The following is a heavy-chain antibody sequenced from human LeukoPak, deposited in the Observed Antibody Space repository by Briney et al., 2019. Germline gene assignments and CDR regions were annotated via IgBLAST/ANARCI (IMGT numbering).Heavy chain of an antibody. V-gene: IGHV3-66*01. Sequence: GGSLRLSCAASGFTVSSNYMSWVRQAPGKGLEWVSVTYSGGSKYYADSVKGRFTISRDNSKNTLYLQMNSLRAEDTAVYFCARDPDYYGSGSHLVYWGQGTLVTVSS. D-gene: IGHD3-10*01. CDR1: GFTVSSNY. J-gene: IGHJ4*02. CDR3: ARDPDYYGSGSHLVY. CDR2: TYSGGSK.